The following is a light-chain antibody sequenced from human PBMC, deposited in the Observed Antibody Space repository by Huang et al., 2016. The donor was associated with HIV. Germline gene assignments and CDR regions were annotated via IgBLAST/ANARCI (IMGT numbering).Light chain of an antibody. CDR3: QQNNNWPPLFT. Sequence: EIVMTQSPATLSASPGERATLSCRASQSVSSNLAWYQQKPGQAPRLLIYGASTRATGIPARLSGSGSWTEFTLTISSLRSEDFSVYYCQQNNNWPPLFTFGPGTKVDIK. J-gene: IGKJ3*01. V-gene: IGKV3-15*01. CDR1: QSVSSN. CDR2: GAS.